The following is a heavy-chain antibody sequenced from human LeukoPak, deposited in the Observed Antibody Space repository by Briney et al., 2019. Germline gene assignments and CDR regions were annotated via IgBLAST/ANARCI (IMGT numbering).Heavy chain of an antibody. CDR1: GFTFSSYS. D-gene: IGHD3-10*01. Sequence: GGSLRLSCAASGFTFSSYSMNWVRQAPGKGLEWVAFIRYDGSNKYYADSVKGRFTISRDNSKNTLYLQMNSLRAEDTAVYYCAKDSGSYYSYWGQGNLVTVSS. CDR2: IRYDGSNK. V-gene: IGHV3-30*02. CDR3: AKDSGSYYSY. J-gene: IGHJ4*02.